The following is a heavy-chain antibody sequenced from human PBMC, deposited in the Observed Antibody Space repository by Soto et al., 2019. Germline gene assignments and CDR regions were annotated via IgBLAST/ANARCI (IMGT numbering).Heavy chain of an antibody. CDR3: ARTFSGGITIFGVVDAGAFDI. Sequence: ASVKVSCKASGYTFTSYDINWVRQATGQGLEWMGWMNPNSGNTGYAQKFQGRVTMTRNTSISTAYMELSSLRSEDTAVYYCARTFSGGITIFGVVDAGAFDIWGQGTMVTVSS. V-gene: IGHV1-8*01. CDR2: MNPNSGNT. J-gene: IGHJ3*02. CDR1: GYTFTSYD. D-gene: IGHD3-3*01.